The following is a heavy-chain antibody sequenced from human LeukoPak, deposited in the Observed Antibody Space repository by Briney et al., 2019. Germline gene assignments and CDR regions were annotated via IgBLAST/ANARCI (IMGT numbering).Heavy chain of an antibody. V-gene: IGHV4-4*02. CDR3: ARSGSGYLRYYFDY. CDR2: IFHSGST. D-gene: IGHD5-12*01. Sequence: SETLSLTCTVSGGSLNTNTWWSWVRPPPGKGLEWTGEIFHSGSTNYNPSLESRLTISMDKSNNRFSLKLSSVTAAGTAVYYCARSGSGYLRYYFDYWGQGTLVTVSS. J-gene: IGHJ4*02. CDR1: GGSLNTNTW.